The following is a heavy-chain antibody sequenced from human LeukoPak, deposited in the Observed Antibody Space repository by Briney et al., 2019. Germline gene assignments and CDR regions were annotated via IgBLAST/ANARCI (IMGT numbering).Heavy chain of an antibody. Sequence: ASVKVSCKASGYTFTSYYMHWVRQAPGQGLEWMGIINPSGGSTSYAQKFQGRVTMTRDTSTSTVYKELSSLRSEDTAVYYCARDKYYGSGSYYDYYYYGMDVWGKGTTVTVSS. V-gene: IGHV1-46*01. CDR1: GYTFTSYY. J-gene: IGHJ6*04. CDR3: ARDKYYGSGSYYDYYYYGMDV. D-gene: IGHD3-10*01. CDR2: INPSGGST.